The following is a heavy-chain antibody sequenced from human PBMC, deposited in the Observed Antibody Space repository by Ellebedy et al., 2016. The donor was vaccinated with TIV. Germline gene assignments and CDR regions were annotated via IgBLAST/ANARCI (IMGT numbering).Heavy chain of an antibody. CDR1: GFTVSSNY. CDR2: IYSGGST. Sequence: GGSLRLSCAASGFTVSSNYMSWVRQAPGKGLEWVSVIYSGGSTYYADSVKGRFTISRDNSKNTLYLQMNSLRAEDTAVYYCAREGLGYCSSTSCYWYYYYGMDVWGQGTTVTVSS. D-gene: IGHD2-2*01. CDR3: AREGLGYCSSTSCYWYYYYGMDV. J-gene: IGHJ6*02. V-gene: IGHV3-53*01.